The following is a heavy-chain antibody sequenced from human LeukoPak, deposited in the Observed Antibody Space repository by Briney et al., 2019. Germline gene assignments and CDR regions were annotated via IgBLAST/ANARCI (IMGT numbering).Heavy chain of an antibody. CDR3: ARDGGYYHSSGYFDY. Sequence: GGSLRLSCAASGFTFSSYGMSWVRQAPGKGLEWVSAISGSGGSTYYADSVKGRFTISRDNSKNTLYLQMNSLRAEDTAVYYCARDGGYYHSSGYFDYWGQGTLVTVSS. D-gene: IGHD3-22*01. CDR2: ISGSGGST. J-gene: IGHJ4*02. V-gene: IGHV3-23*01. CDR1: GFTFSSYG.